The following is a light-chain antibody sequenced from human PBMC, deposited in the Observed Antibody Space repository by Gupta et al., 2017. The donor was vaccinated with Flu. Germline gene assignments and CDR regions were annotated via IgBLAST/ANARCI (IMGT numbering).Light chain of an antibody. CDR2: GAS. CDR1: QSVSSSY. CDR3: QQYGSSPPMYT. V-gene: IGKV3-20*01. J-gene: IGKJ2*01. Sequence: LSLSPGERATLSCRASQSVSSSYLAWYQQKPGQAPRLLIYGASSRATGIPDRFSGSGSGTDVTLTISRLEPEDFAVYYCQQYGSSPPMYTFGQGTKLEIK.